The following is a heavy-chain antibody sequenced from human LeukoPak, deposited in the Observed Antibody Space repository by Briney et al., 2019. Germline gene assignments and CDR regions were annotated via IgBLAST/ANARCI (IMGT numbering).Heavy chain of an antibody. D-gene: IGHD3-22*01. CDR1: GFSFDDYA. CDR3: ARMEYYDSSGSHSPTSLG. CDR2: IDWNSGSI. V-gene: IGHV3-9*01. Sequence: GGSLRLSCAASGFSFDDYAMHWVRQAPGKGLEWVSGIDWNSGSIGYADSVKGRFTISRDNAKNSLYLQMNSLRDEDTAVYYCARMEYYDSSGSHSPTSLGWGQGTLVTVSS. J-gene: IGHJ4*02.